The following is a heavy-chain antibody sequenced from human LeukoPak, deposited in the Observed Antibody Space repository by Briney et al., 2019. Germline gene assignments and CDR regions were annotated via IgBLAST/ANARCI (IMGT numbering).Heavy chain of an antibody. J-gene: IGHJ6*04. Sequence: GGSLRLSCAASGFTFSSYNMNWVRQAPGEGLEWVSSITSGSSYIYYADSVKGRFTISRDNAKNSLYLQMNSLRAEDTAVYYCAELGITMIGGVWGKGTTVTISS. V-gene: IGHV3-21*01. CDR3: AELGITMIGGV. CDR1: GFTFSSYN. D-gene: IGHD3-10*02. CDR2: ITSGSSYI.